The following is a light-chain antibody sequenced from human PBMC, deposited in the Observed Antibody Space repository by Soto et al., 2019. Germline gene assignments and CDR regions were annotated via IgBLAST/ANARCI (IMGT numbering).Light chain of an antibody. Sequence: EIVLTQSPGTLSLSPGDTATLSCRASQTISSNFLAWYQQKPGQAPRLLIYTVSTRATGIPDRFSGSGSGADFTLTIRGLETDDFAVYYCQQRANWPLTFGGGTKVEIK. J-gene: IGKJ4*01. V-gene: IGKV3D-20*02. CDR2: TVS. CDR1: QTISSNF. CDR3: QQRANWPLT.